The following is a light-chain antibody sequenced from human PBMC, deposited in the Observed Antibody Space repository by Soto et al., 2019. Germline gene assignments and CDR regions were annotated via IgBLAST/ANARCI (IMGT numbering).Light chain of an antibody. CDR1: SGDVGAYNY. J-gene: IGLJ1*01. CDR3: SSYTNSNTRV. CDR2: EVS. V-gene: IGLV2-14*01. Sequence: QSALTQPASVSGSPGQSITISCTGTSGDVGAYNYVSWYQQHPGKAPKLMIYEVSNRPSGVSNRFSGSKSVNTASLTISGLQAEDEADYYCSSYTNSNTRVFGTGTKLTVL.